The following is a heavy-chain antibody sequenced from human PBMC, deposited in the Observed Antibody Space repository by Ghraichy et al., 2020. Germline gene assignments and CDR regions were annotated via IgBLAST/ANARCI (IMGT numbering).Heavy chain of an antibody. J-gene: IGHJ3*02. CDR1: GFTFSYAW. D-gene: IGHD3-9*01. CDR3: ARESVLTGMGDDASDI. CDR2: IKQDGSDT. Sequence: GESLRLSCAASGFTFSYAWMSWVRQAPGKGLEWVANIKQDGSDTFYLDSVRGRFTISRDNAKNSLYLQMNSLRADDTAVYYCARESVLTGMGDDASDIWGQGTMVTVSS. V-gene: IGHV3-7*03.